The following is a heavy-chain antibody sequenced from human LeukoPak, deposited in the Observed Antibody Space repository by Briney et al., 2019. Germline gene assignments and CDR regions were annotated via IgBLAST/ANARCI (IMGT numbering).Heavy chain of an antibody. CDR1: GFTVSSNY. D-gene: IGHD5-24*01. V-gene: IGHV3-53*01. Sequence: GGSLRLSCAASGFTVSSNYMSWVRQAPGKGLEWVSVIYSGGSTYYADSVKGRFTISRDNSKNTLYLQMNSLRAEDTAVYYCAQDWRLIQFNHWGQGTLVTVSS. CDR3: AQDWRLIQFNH. J-gene: IGHJ5*02. CDR2: IYSGGST.